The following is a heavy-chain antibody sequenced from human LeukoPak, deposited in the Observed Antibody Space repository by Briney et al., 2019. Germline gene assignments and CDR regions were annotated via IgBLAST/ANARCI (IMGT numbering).Heavy chain of an antibody. V-gene: IGHV4-34*01. CDR2: INHSGST. J-gene: IGHJ4*02. Sequence: SETLSLTCAVYGGSFSGYYWSWIRQPPGKGLEWIGEINHSGSTNYNPSLKSRVTISVDKSKNQFSLKLTSVTAADTAVYYCARVVFYGDYSFDYWGQGTLVTVSS. CDR3: ARVVFYGDYSFDY. CDR1: GGSFSGYY. D-gene: IGHD4-17*01.